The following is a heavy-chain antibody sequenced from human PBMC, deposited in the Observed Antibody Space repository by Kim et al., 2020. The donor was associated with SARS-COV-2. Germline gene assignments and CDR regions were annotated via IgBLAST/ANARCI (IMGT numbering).Heavy chain of an antibody. CDR3: ARDLKGLDGWRLVAGGYYGMDV. D-gene: IGHD2-2*01. J-gene: IGHJ6*02. V-gene: IGHV1-18*01. Sequence: ASVKVSCKASGYTFTSYGISWVRQAPGQGLEWMGWISAYNGNTNYAQKLQGRVTMTTDTSTSTAYMELRSLRSDDTAVYYCARDLKGLDGWRLVAGGYYGMDVWGQGTTVTVSS. CDR2: ISAYNGNT. CDR1: GYTFTSYG.